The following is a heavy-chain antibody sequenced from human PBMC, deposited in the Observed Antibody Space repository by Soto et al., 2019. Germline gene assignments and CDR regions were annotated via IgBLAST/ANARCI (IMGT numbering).Heavy chain of an antibody. V-gene: IGHV3-30-3*01. D-gene: IGHD6-6*01. Sequence: GGSLRLSCAASGFTFSSYAMHWVRQAPGKGLEWVAVISYDGSNKYYADSVKGRFTISRDNSKNTLYLQMNSLRAEDTAVYYCARDQSIAAPIRAGMDVWGQGTTVTVSS. CDR1: GFTFSSYA. CDR2: ISYDGSNK. CDR3: ARDQSIAAPIRAGMDV. J-gene: IGHJ6*02.